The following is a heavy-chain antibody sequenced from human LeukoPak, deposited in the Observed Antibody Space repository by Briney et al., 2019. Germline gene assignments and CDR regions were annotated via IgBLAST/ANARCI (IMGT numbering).Heavy chain of an antibody. D-gene: IGHD6-13*01. CDR3: ASLRPSTIAAHYAMDV. CDR1: GGSISSYY. V-gene: IGHV4-4*07. J-gene: IGHJ6*02. CDR2: IYTSGST. Sequence: SETLSLTCTVSGGSISSYYWSWIRQPAGKGLEWIGRIYTSGSTNYNPSLRSRVTMSVDTSKNQFSLELNSVTAADTAVYYCASLRPSTIAAHYAMDVWGQGTTVTVSS.